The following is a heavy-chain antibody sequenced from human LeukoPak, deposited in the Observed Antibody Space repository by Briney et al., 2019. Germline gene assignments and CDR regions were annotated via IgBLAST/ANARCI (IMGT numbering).Heavy chain of an antibody. J-gene: IGHJ4*02. CDR1: GFTFTNAW. CDR2: LKSETDGGTT. D-gene: IGHD3-10*01. V-gene: IGHV3-15*01. Sequence: GGSLRLSCAASGFTFTNAWMSWVRQAPGRGMESVGLLKSETDGGTTVYAAPVKGRFTISKDDSKNALCLQMNSLKSEDTAMYYCATGYGSGNACDYWGQGTLVTVSS. CDR3: ATGYGSGNACDY.